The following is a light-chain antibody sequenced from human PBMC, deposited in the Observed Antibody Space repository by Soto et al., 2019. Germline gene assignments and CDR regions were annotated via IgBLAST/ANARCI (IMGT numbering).Light chain of an antibody. Sequence: QSVLTQPPSVSGSPGQSVAISCTGTSSDVGNSNGVSGYQQPPGTAPKLMIYDVNNRPSGVPDRFSGSKSGNTASLTISGLQAEDEADYYCSSYTSSSTYVFGTGTKVTVL. CDR3: SSYTSSSTYV. J-gene: IGLJ1*01. CDR1: SSDVGNSNG. CDR2: DVN. V-gene: IGLV2-18*02.